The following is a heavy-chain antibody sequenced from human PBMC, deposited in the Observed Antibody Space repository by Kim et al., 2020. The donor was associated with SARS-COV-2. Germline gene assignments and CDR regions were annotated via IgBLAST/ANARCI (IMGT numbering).Heavy chain of an antibody. CDR3: AKDRAPRVGYYESSGLTPFDP. J-gene: IGHJ5*02. V-gene: IGHV3-30*18. Sequence: GGSLRLSCAASGFTFSSYGIHWVRQAPGKGLEWVAVVSYDGRDKYYADSVKGRFTISRDNSKNTLYVQMNSLKAEDTAVYYCAKDRAPRVGYYESSGLTPFDPWGQGTLVTVSS. D-gene: IGHD3-22*01. CDR1: GFTFSSYG. CDR2: VSYDGRDK.